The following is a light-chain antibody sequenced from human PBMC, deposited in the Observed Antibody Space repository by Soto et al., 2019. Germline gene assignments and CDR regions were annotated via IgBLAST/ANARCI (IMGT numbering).Light chain of an antibody. CDR1: QSLSRMX. J-gene: IGKJ1*01. CDR3: QQYGSATKT. CDR2: GSS. Sequence: EILLPQAPGNRSLSPGEIATLSCRASQSLSRMXLAWSQQKPGQAPRLLIAGSSSRATGSPDRLSGSGSETDFTLTITRLDPEDFVVYYCQQYGSATKTFGQGTKVDIK. V-gene: IGKV3-20*01.